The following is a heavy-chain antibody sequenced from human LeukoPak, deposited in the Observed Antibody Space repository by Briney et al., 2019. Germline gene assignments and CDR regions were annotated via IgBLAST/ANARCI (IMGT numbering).Heavy chain of an antibody. J-gene: IGHJ4*02. Sequence: SETLSLTCTVSGGSISSYYWSWIRQPPGKGLEWIGYIYYSGSTNYNPSLKSRVTISVDTSKNQFSLKLSSVTAADTAVYYCARRSYDSGGYYFPHFDYWGQGTLVTVSS. D-gene: IGHD3-22*01. V-gene: IGHV4-59*08. CDR3: ARRSYDSGGYYFPHFDY. CDR2: IYYSGST. CDR1: GGSISSYY.